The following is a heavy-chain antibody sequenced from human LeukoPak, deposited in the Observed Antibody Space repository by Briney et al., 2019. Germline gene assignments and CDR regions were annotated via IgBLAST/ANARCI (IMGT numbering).Heavy chain of an antibody. D-gene: IGHD1-1*01. CDR1: GFTFSDYY. CDR3: ATNLELNYYYYMDV. CDR2: ISSSGSTI. Sequence: GGSLRLSCAASGFTFSDYYMSWIRQAPGKGLGWVSYISSSGSTIYYADSVKGRFTISRDNAKNSLYLQMNSLRAEDTAVYYCATNLELNYYYYMDVWGKGTTVTVSS. V-gene: IGHV3-11*04. J-gene: IGHJ6*03.